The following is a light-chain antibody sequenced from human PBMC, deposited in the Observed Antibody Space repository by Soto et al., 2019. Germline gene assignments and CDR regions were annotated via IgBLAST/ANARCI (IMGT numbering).Light chain of an antibody. CDR3: CSYAGSYTFV. V-gene: IGLV2-11*01. Sequence: QSALTQPRSVSGSPGQSVTISCTGNSSDVGGYNYVSWYQQHPGKAPKLMIYDVTKRPSGVPDRFSASRSGNTASLTISGLQAEDEADYYCCSYAGSYTFVFGAETKVTVL. J-gene: IGLJ1*01. CDR1: SSDVGGYNY. CDR2: DVT.